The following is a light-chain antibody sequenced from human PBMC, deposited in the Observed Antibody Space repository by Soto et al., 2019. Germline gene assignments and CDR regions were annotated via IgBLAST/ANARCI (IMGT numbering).Light chain of an antibody. CDR2: DVS. CDR1: SSDIGSYNS. Sequence: QSVLTQPASVSGSPGQSITISCTGTSSDIGSYNSVSWYQQYPGKAPKLIIFDVSNRPSGISNRFFGSKSGNTASLIISGLQAEDEADYYCSSCSSTSTTLFGGGTKLTVL. V-gene: IGLV2-14*01. CDR3: SSCSSTSTTL. J-gene: IGLJ2*01.